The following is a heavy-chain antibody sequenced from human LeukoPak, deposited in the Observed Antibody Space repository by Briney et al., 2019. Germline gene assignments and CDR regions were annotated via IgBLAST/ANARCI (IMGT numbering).Heavy chain of an antibody. D-gene: IGHD4-17*01. CDR3: ARRASQGDYGNWFDP. V-gene: IGHV1-8*03. CDR1: GYTFTSYD. Sequence: GASVKVSCKASGYTFTSYDINWVQQATGQGLEWMGWMNPNSGNTGYAQKFQGRVTITRNTSISTAYMELSSLRSEDTAVYYCARRASQGDYGNWFDPWGQGTLVTVSS. CDR2: MNPNSGNT. J-gene: IGHJ5*02.